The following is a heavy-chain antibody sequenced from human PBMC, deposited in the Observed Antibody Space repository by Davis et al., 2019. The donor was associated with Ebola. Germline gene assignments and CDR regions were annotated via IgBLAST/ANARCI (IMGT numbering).Heavy chain of an antibody. J-gene: IGHJ5*02. CDR2: IIPILGIA. Sequence: SVKVSCKASGGTFSSYAISWVRQAPGQGLEWMGRIIPILGIANYAQKFQGRVTITADKSTSTAYMELSSLRSEDTAVYYCARTYYYDSSGGGWFDPWGQGTLVTVSS. CDR3: ARTYYYDSSGGGWFDP. CDR1: GGTFSSYA. V-gene: IGHV1-69*04. D-gene: IGHD3-22*01.